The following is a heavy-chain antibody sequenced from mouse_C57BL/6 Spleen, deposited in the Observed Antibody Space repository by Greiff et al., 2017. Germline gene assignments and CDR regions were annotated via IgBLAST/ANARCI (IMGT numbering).Heavy chain of an antibody. CDR2: IYPRSGNT. J-gene: IGHJ1*03. D-gene: IGHD2-5*01. CDR3: ARKGNYSNYWYFDV. CDR1: GYTFTSYG. Sequence: VKLQESGAELARPGASVKLSCKASGYTFTSYGISWVKQRTGQGLEWIGEIYPRSGNTYYNEKFKGKATLTADKSSSTAYMELRSLTSEDSAVYFGARKGNYSNYWYFDVWGTGTTVTVSS. V-gene: IGHV1-81*01.